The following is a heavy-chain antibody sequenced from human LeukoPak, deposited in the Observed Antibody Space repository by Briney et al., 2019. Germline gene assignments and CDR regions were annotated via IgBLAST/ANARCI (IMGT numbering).Heavy chain of an antibody. V-gene: IGHV4-59*01. J-gene: IGHJ4*02. CDR3: TITKYYYDSSGYYAVLDY. Sequence: SETLSLTCTVSGGSISSYYWSWIRQPPGKGLEWIGYIYYSGSTNYNPSLKSRVTISVDTSKNQFSLRLSSVTAADTAVYYCTITKYYYDSSGYYAVLDYWGQGTLVTVSS. CDR1: GGSISSYY. CDR2: IYYSGST. D-gene: IGHD3-22*01.